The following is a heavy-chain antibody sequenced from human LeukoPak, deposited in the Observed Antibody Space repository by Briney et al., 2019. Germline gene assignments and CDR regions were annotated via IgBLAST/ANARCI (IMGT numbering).Heavy chain of an antibody. CDR1: GGSISSYY. D-gene: IGHD6-6*01. CDR3: ARDRSQLVGLYYFDY. J-gene: IGHJ4*02. Sequence: SETLSLTCTVSGGSISSYYWSWIRQPAGKGLEWIGRIYTSGSTNYNPSLKSRVTMSVDTPKNQFSLKLSSVTAADTAVYYCARDRSQLVGLYYFDYWGQGTLVTVSS. CDR2: IYTSGST. V-gene: IGHV4-4*07.